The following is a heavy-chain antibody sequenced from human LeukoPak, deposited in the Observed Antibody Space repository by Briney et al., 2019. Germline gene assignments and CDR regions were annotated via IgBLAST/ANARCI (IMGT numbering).Heavy chain of an antibody. V-gene: IGHV4-39*07. J-gene: IGHJ4*02. CDR3: ARRYGSGSSGTFDY. CDR1: GGSIRSSSYY. Sequence: SETLSLTCIVSGGSIRSSSYYWGWIRQPPGKGLEWIGSMYYTGSTYYNPSLKTRVTISVDTSKNQFSLKLTSVTAADTAVYYCARRYGSGSSGTFDYWGQGTLVTVSS. D-gene: IGHD3-10*01. CDR2: MYYTGST.